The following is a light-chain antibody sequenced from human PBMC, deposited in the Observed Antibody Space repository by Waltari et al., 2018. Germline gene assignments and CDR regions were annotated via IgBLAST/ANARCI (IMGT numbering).Light chain of an antibody. CDR1: HSNIGGNS. Sequence: QSVLTQPPSVSGTPGQRVTISCSGSHSNIGGNSVNWYQQLPGNAPKLLIYNDNPGPSGVPDRFSASKSGTSASLAITGLQSEDEADYYCAVWDDSLGGVFGGGTKLTVL. CDR3: AVWDDSLGGV. V-gene: IGLV1-44*01. J-gene: IGLJ3*02. CDR2: NDN.